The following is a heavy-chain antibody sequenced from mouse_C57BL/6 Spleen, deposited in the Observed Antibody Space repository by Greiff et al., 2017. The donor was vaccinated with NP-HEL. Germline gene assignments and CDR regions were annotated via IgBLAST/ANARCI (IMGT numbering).Heavy chain of an antibody. V-gene: IGHV1-82*01. Sequence: VQLQQSGPELVKPGASVKISCTASGYAFSSSWMNWVKQRPGKGLEWVGRFYPGAGDTNYNGTFKGKATLTADKSSSTAYMQLSSLAAEDSAVYFCAGGGAWFAYWGQGTLVTVSA. CDR3: AGGGAWFAY. CDR2: FYPGAGDT. J-gene: IGHJ3*01. CDR1: GYAFSSSW.